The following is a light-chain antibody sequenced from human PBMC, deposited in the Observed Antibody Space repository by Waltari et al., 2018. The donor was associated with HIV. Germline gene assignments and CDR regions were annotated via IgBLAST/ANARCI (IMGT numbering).Light chain of an antibody. Sequence: QSALTQPRSVSGSPGQSVTISCTGTRSDIGYFDFVPWYQQYPGNAPKVIIYEVSQRPSGVPDRFTASKSGITASLTIAGLQDEDEADYYCCSYAGTYTYVFGTGTTVTVL. J-gene: IGLJ1*01. CDR1: RSDIGYFDF. V-gene: IGLV2-11*01. CDR3: CSYAGTYTYV. CDR2: EVS.